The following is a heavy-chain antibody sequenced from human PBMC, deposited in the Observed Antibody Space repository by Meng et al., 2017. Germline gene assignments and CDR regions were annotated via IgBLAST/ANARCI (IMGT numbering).Heavy chain of an antibody. Sequence: QLAGLGGGLSQSGASLSLSCAASGFSVSSNYLSWVRQAPGKGLEWVSVTYSGGRIYYADSVKGRFTNSRDNSKNTLYLQMNSLRAEATAVYYCARDLGYWGQGTLVTVSS. CDR3: ARDLGY. CDR1: GFSVSSNY. J-gene: IGHJ4*02. V-gene: IGHV3-53*01. CDR2: TYSGGRI. D-gene: IGHD3-16*01.